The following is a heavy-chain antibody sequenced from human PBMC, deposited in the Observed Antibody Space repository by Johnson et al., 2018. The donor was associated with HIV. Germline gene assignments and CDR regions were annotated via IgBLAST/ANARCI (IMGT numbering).Heavy chain of an antibody. V-gene: IGHV3-20*04. CDR1: GFTFDNFA. J-gene: IGHJ3*02. CDR3: ARGKLPAALRRGDAFDI. CDR2: INWNGGST. Sequence: VQLVESGGGVVRPGGSLRLSCAASGFTFDNFAMSWVRQAPGKGLEWVSGINWNGGSTSYADSVKGRFTISRDTAKNSLYLQMNSLRAEDTALYYCARGKLPAALRRGDAFDILGQGTMVTVSS. D-gene: IGHD2-2*01.